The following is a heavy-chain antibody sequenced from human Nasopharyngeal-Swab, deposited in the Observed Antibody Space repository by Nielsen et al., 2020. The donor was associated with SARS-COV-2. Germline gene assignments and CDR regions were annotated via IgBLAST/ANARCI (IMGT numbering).Heavy chain of an antibody. CDR1: GFTFSSYW. V-gene: IGHV3-7*01. Sequence: GESLKISCAASGFTFSSYWMSWVRQAPGKGLEWVANIKQDGSEKYYADSVKGRFTISRDNAKNSLYLQMNSLRAEDTAVYYCARDGGYYGSGSYYHWGQGTLVTVSS. CDR3: ARDGGYYGSGSYYH. D-gene: IGHD3-10*01. J-gene: IGHJ5*02. CDR2: IKQDGSEK.